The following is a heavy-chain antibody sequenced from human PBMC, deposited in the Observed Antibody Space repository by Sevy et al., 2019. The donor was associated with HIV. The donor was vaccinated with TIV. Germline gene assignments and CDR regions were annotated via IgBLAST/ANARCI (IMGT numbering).Heavy chain of an antibody. CDR2: ISRSGRST. D-gene: IGHD2-15*01. V-gene: IGHV3-23*01. CDR3: AKGYCDGGSCPRDYYYFGMDV. J-gene: IGHJ6*02. Sequence: GGSLRLSCAASGFTFSTYAMNWVRQAPGKGLEWVSSISRSGRSTYSADSVEGRFTISRDNFKNTLYLQLSSLRVDETAVYYCAKGYCDGGSCPRDYYYFGMDVWGQGTTVTVSS. CDR1: GFTFSTYA.